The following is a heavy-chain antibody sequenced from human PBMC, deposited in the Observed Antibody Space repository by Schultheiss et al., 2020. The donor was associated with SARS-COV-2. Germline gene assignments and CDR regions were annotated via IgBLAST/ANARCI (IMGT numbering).Heavy chain of an antibody. CDR3: ARKRVGLGSWVNWFDP. CDR2: INQSGGT. V-gene: IGHV4-34*01. Sequence: SETLSLTCAVYGGSFSGYYWGWIRQPPGKGLEWIGEINQSGGTNYNPSLKSRVKITVDTYTTQFTVHLMSVTAPDTAVYYCARKRVGLGSWVNWFDPGGRGT. J-gene: IGHJ5*02. D-gene: IGHD6-13*01. CDR1: GGSFSGYY.